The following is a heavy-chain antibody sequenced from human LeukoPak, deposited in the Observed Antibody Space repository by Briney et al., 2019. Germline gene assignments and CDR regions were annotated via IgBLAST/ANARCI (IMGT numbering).Heavy chain of an antibody. D-gene: IGHD3-16*01. CDR1: GGSISSSSYY. J-gene: IGHJ5*02. CDR2: IYYSGST. Sequence: SETLSLICTVSGGSISSSSYYWGWIRQPPGKGLEWIGSIYYSGSTYYNPSLKSRVTISVNTSKNQFSLKLSSVTAADTAVYYCARRGDWFDPWGQGTLVTVSS. V-gene: IGHV4-39*01. CDR3: ARRGDWFDP.